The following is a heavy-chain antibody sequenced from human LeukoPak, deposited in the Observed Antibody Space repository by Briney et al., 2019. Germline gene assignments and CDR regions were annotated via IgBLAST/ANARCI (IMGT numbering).Heavy chain of an antibody. V-gene: IGHV3-23*01. Sequence: PGGSLRLSCAASGFTFSSYAMSWVRQAPGKGLDWVSAISGSGGSTYYADSVKGRFTISRDNSGDTLYLQMNSRRAEDTAVYYCAKGYYDYVWGSYYFDYWGQGTLVTVSS. CDR1: GFTFSSYA. CDR2: ISGSGGST. J-gene: IGHJ4*02. D-gene: IGHD3-16*01. CDR3: AKGYYDYVWGSYYFDY.